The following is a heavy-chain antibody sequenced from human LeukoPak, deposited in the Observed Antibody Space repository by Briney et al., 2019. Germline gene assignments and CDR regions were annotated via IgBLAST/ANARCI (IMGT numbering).Heavy chain of an antibody. CDR3: AGSGWGTPRPNRCAP. J-gene: IGHJ5*02. D-gene: IGHD6-19*01. Sequence: GGALRLSCAASGFTFSSYSMNWVRQAPGKGLEGVALISNSSSYIFYADSVKGRFTISRDNAKNSLYLQINSVRSEDMSVFYCAGSGWGTPRPNRCAPWGLRTLVTVS. CDR1: GFTFSSYS. V-gene: IGHV3-21*01. CDR2: ISNSSSYI.